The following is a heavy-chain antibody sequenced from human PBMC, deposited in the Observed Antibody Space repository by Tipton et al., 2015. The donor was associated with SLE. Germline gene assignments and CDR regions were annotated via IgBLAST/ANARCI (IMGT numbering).Heavy chain of an antibody. CDR1: GDSISTGNYY. CDR3: ARHPTYFDY. CDR2: IYPSVTT. V-gene: IGHV4-61*02. Sequence: TLSLTCTVSGDSISTGNYYWSWIRQPAGKGLEWIGRIYPSVTTNYNPSLKSRVTISLDTSKNQFSLRLSSVTAADTAVYYCARHPTYFDYWGHGTLFTVSS. J-gene: IGHJ4*01.